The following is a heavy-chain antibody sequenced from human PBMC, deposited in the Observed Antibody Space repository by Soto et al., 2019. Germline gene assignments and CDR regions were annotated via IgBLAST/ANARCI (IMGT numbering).Heavy chain of an antibody. CDR3: ASSYDFWSGYPRENWFDP. Sequence: ASVKVSCKASGGTFSSYAISWVRQAPGQGLEWMGGIIPIFGTANYAQKFQGRVTITADESTSTAYMELSSPRSEDTAVYYCASSYDFWSGYPRENWFDPWGQGTLVTVSS. V-gene: IGHV1-69*13. D-gene: IGHD3-3*01. CDR1: GGTFSSYA. CDR2: IIPIFGTA. J-gene: IGHJ5*02.